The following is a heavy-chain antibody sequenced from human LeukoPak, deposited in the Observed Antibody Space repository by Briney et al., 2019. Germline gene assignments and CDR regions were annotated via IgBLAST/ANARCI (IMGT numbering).Heavy chain of an antibody. Sequence: GGSLRLSCVVSGFIFSSYEMNWVRQAPGKGLEWVSYISSSGRTIYYADSVKGRFTISRDNVKNSLYLQMNSLRAEDTAVYYCARDPPNGDYWGQGTLVTVSS. CDR2: ISSSGRTI. J-gene: IGHJ4*02. CDR1: GFIFSSYE. V-gene: IGHV3-48*03. CDR3: ARDPPNGDY. D-gene: IGHD2-8*01.